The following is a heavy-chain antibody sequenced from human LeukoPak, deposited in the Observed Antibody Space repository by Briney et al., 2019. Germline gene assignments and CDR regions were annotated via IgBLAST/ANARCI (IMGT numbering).Heavy chain of an antibody. CDR2: IYYSGST. CDR3: ARDLGVTHDAFDI. CDR1: GGSISSYY. V-gene: IGHV4-59*01. J-gene: IGHJ3*02. Sequence: SETLSLTCTVSGGSISSYYWSWIRQPPGKGLEWIGYIYYSGSTNYNPSLKSRVTISIDTSKNQFSLKLSSVTAADTAVYYCARDLGVTHDAFDIWGQGTMVTVSS. D-gene: IGHD3-10*01.